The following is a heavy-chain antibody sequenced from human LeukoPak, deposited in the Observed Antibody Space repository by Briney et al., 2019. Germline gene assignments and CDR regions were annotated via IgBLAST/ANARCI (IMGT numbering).Heavy chain of an antibody. CDR1: GFTFSSYS. D-gene: IGHD3-22*01. J-gene: IGHJ4*02. CDR3: ARDSSGRNFDY. V-gene: IGHV3-21*01. Sequence: GGSLRLSCAASGFTFSSYSMNWVRQAPGKGLEWVSSISSSSSYIYYANSVKGRFTISRDNAKNSLYLQMNRLRAEDTAVYYCARDSSGRNFDYWGQGTLVTVSS. CDR2: ISSSSSYI.